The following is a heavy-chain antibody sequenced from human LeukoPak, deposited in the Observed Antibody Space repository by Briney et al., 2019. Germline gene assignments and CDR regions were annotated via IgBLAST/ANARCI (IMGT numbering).Heavy chain of an antibody. D-gene: IGHD5-24*01. CDR1: GFTFSSYS. CDR2: ISSSSSYI. J-gene: IGHJ4*02. V-gene: IGHV3-21*01. Sequence: PGGSLRLSCAASGFTFSSYSMNWVRQAPGKGLEWVSSISSSSSYIYYADSVKGRFTISRDNAKNSLYLQMNSLGAEDTAVYYCARGMPGDGHNGKFDYWGQGTLVTVSS. CDR3: ARGMPGDGHNGKFDY.